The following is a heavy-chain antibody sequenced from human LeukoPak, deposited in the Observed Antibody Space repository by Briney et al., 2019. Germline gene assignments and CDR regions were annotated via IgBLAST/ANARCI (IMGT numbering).Heavy chain of an antibody. CDR3: AKPSNYDFWSGYYGPADYFDY. Sequence: GGSLRLSCAASGFTFSSYWMSWVRQAPGKGLEWVSAISGSGGSTYYADSVKGRFTISRDNSKNTLYLQMNSLRAEDTAVYYCAKPSNYDFWSGYYGPADYFDYWGQGTLVTVSS. D-gene: IGHD3-3*01. V-gene: IGHV3-23*01. J-gene: IGHJ4*02. CDR2: ISGSGGST. CDR1: GFTFSSYW.